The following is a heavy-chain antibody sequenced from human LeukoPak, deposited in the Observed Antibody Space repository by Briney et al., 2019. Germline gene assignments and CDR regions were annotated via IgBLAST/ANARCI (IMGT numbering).Heavy chain of an antibody. CDR2: IYSGGST. D-gene: IGHD1-20*01. V-gene: IGHV3-53*01. CDR3: VKGRISEDGLDF. J-gene: IGHJ4*02. CDR1: GFTVSSNY. Sequence: GGSLRLSCAASGFTVSSNYMSWVRQAPGKGLEWVSVIYSGGSTYYADSVKGRFTISRDNSKNMLYLQMNSLRAEDTAVYYCVKGRISEDGLDFWGQGTLVTVSS.